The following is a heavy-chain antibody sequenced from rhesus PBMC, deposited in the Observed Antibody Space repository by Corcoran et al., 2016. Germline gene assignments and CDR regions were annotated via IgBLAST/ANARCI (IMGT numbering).Heavy chain of an antibody. Sequence: QVQLQESGPGVVKPSETLSLTCAVSGGTISSGYCNWSWFRQPPGKGPEWIGSIYRNNELTNSHPCPRRRVTISKDTAKTQFSLKLSSVTATDTAVYYCASLIAAAGYDYWGQGVLVTVSS. D-gene: IGHD6-25*01. CDR1: GGTISSGYCN. CDR3: ASLIAAAGYDY. V-gene: IGHV4S12*01. CDR2: IYRNNELT. J-gene: IGHJ4*01.